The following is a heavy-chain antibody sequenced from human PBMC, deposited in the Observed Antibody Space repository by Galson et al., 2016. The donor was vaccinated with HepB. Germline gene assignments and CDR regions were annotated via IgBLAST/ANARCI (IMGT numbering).Heavy chain of an antibody. Sequence: SCKASGYTFTRYTMHWVRQAPGQRLEWMGWINAGNGNTKYSQKFQGRVTISRDTSASTGYMELSSLRSEDTAVYYCARTLSSGWFVYFDYWGQGTLVTVSS. CDR1: GYTFTRYT. V-gene: IGHV1-3*01. D-gene: IGHD6-19*01. J-gene: IGHJ4*02. CDR3: ARTLSSGWFVYFDY. CDR2: INAGNGNT.